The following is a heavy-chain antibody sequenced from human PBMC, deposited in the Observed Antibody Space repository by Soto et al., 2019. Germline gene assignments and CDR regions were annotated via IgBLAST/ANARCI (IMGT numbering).Heavy chain of an antibody. Sequence: PGGSLRLSCAASGFTFSCYGMHWVRQAPGKGLEWVGLISFDGSNQYFADAVKGRFTISRDNSKNTLHLQMNSLRHEDTAVYHCVKYETSGSNSLDYWGQGTLVTVSS. CDR1: GFTFSCYG. J-gene: IGHJ4*01. CDR3: VKYETSGSNSLDY. CDR2: ISFDGSNQ. D-gene: IGHD1-26*01. V-gene: IGHV3-30*18.